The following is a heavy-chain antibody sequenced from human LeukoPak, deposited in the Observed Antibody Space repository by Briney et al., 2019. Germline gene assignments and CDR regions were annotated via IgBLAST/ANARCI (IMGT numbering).Heavy chain of an antibody. CDR2: ISYDGSNK. V-gene: IGHV3-30*18. CDR3: AKLPIDSSSLAAFDY. J-gene: IGHJ4*02. Sequence: GSLRLSCAASGFTFSSYGMHWVRQAPGKGLEWVAVISYDGSNKYYADSVKGRFTISRDNSKNTLYLQMNSLRAEDTAVYYCAKLPIDSSSLAAFDYWGQGTLVTVSS. D-gene: IGHD6-13*01. CDR1: GFTFSSYG.